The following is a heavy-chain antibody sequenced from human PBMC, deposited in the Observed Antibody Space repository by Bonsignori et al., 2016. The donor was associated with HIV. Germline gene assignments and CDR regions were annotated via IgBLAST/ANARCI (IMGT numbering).Heavy chain of an antibody. D-gene: IGHD2-8*01. CDR3: ARDQWGWFDP. Sequence: WVRQAPGQGLEWMGWISAYNGNTNYAQKLQGRVTMTTDTSTSTAYMELRSLRSDDTAVYYCARDQWGWFDPWGQGTLVTVSS. V-gene: IGHV1-18*01. CDR2: ISAYNGNT. J-gene: IGHJ5*02.